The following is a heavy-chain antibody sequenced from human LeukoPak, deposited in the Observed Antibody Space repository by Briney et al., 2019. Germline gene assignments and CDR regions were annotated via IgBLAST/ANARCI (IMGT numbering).Heavy chain of an antibody. CDR3: ARAGPTGVDQYTMDV. CDR2: INSDGSST. V-gene: IGHV3-74*01. D-gene: IGHD4-23*01. J-gene: IGHJ6*02. CDR1: GFTFRSHW. Sequence: QPGRSLRLSCAASGFTFRSHWMHWVRQAPGKGLVWVSRINSDGSSTNYADSVKGRFTISRDNAKNTMYLEMNSPRAEATAVYYCARAGPTGVDQYTMDVWGQGTTVTVSS.